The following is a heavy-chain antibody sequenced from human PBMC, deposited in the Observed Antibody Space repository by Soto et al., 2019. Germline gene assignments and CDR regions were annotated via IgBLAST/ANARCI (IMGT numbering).Heavy chain of an antibody. D-gene: IGHD6-13*01. Sequence: QVQLVQSGAEVKKPGSSVKVSCKASGGTFSSYTISWVRQAPGQGLEWMGRIIPILGIANYAQKFQGRVTITEDKSTSTAYMELSSLRSEDTAVYYCARDHAAAGTGDYWGQGTLVTVSS. CDR1: GGTFSSYT. J-gene: IGHJ4*02. CDR3: ARDHAAAGTGDY. V-gene: IGHV1-69*08. CDR2: IIPILGIA.